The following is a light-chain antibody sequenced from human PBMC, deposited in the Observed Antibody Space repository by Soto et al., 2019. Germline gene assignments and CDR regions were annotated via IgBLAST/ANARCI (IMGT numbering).Light chain of an antibody. Sequence: QSALTQPTSVSGSPGQSITISCTGTSSDVGGTVSWYQQHPGKAPKLIIFDVNSRPSAVSKRFSGSKPDNTASLTISGLQAEDEADYYCSSYTTSGTLLFGGGTKLTVL. J-gene: IGLJ3*02. V-gene: IGLV2-14*01. CDR3: SSYTTSGTLL. CDR2: DVN. CDR1: SSDVGGT.